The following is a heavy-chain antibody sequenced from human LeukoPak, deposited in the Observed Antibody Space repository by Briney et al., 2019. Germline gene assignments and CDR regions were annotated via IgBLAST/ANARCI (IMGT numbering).Heavy chain of an antibody. Sequence: GGSLRLSCAASGFTFSSYWMHWARQAPGKGLEWVASINHKGNVNYYVDSVKGRFTISRDNAKNSLYLQMSNLRAEDTAVYFCARGGGLDVWGQGATVTVSS. CDR2: INHKGNVN. CDR1: GFTFSSYW. J-gene: IGHJ6*02. CDR3: ARGGGLDV. D-gene: IGHD3-16*01. V-gene: IGHV3-7*03.